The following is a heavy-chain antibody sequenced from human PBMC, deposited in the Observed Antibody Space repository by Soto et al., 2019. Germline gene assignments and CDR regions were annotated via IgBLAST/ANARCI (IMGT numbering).Heavy chain of an antibody. CDR3: ARGIRYFGGGSCYTVGAFDI. V-gene: IGHV3-21*01. CDR2: ISSSSSDI. Sequence: EVQLVESGGGLVKPGGSLRLSCAASGFTFSDYYINWVRQAPGKGLEWVSSISSSSSDIYYADSVKGRFTVSRDNAEKSLSLQMNRLRAEDTAVYYCARGIRYFGGGSCYTVGAFDIWGQGTMVTVSS. CDR1: GFTFSDYY. D-gene: IGHD2-15*01. J-gene: IGHJ3*02.